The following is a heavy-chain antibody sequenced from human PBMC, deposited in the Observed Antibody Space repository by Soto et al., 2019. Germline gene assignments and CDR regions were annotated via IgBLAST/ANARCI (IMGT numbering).Heavy chain of an antibody. CDR3: AREFGVPYRSSWYDY. CDR2: IIRSSSYI. J-gene: IGHJ4*02. Sequence: EVQLVESGGGLVKPGGSLRLSCAASGFTFSSYSMNWVRQAPGKGLECVSSIIRSSSYIYYADSVKGPFTISRDNAKNSMSLQMNSLSAEDTAVYYSAREFGVPYRSSWYDYWGQGPLLTLSS. D-gene: IGHD6-13*01. V-gene: IGHV3-21*01. CDR1: GFTFSSYS.